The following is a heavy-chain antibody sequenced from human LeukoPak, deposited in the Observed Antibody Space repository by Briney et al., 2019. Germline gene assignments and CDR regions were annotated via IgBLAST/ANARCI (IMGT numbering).Heavy chain of an antibody. V-gene: IGHV1-8*01. CDR1: GYSFTSYD. CDR2: MNPNSGNT. J-gene: IGHJ4*02. CDR3: ARGATYYDFWSGYSPYYLDY. D-gene: IGHD3-3*01. Sequence: ASVKVSCKASGYSFTSYDINWVRQATGQGLEWMGWMNPNSGNTGYAQKFQGRVTITRNTSISTAYMELSSLRSEDTAVYYCARGATYYDFWSGYSPYYLDYWAREPWSPSPQ.